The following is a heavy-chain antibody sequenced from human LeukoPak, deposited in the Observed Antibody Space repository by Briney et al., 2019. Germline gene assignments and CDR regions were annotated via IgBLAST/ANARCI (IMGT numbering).Heavy chain of an antibody. V-gene: IGHV4-34*01. J-gene: IGHJ4*02. Sequence: RPSETLSLTCAVYGGSFSGYHWGWLRQPPGKGLEGIGEINHPGSTNYSSSLTCRVNITVDASKNLFSLKLSSVTAADTDVDYCAREGNYYDSSGSFDYWGQGTLVTVSS. CDR2: INHPGST. CDR3: AREGNYYDSSGSFDY. D-gene: IGHD3-22*01. CDR1: GGSFSGYH.